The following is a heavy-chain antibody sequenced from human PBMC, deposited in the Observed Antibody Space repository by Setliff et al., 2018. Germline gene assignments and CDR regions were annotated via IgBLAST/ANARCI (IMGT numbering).Heavy chain of an antibody. D-gene: IGHD3-16*01. V-gene: IGHV3-66*01. Sequence: GGSLSLSCVVSGLTVSNDFMGWVRQAPGKGLEWVSVIYNIGETRYADSVKGRFTISRDNGKNSLFLQMNSVRAEDTAVYYCARSINGYQQRYDFWGQGALVTVSS. CDR2: IYNIGET. CDR3: ARSINGYQQRYDF. CDR1: GLTVSNDF. J-gene: IGHJ4*02.